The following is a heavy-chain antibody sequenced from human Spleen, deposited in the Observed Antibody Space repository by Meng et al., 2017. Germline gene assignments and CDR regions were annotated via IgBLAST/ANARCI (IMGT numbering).Heavy chain of an antibody. CDR1: GYTLSRDG. Sequence: GHVGLAGGEVKKPGASVKVSCDASGYTLSRDGFSWVRQAPGQGLEWLGWINTYTGKTDYAQKFQGRVTLTTDTFTSTAYMELRSLRSDDTAVYYCVTRGNPYLNCWGQGTLVTVSS. V-gene: IGHV1-18*01. J-gene: IGHJ4*02. CDR3: VTRGNPYLNC. CDR2: INTYTGKT.